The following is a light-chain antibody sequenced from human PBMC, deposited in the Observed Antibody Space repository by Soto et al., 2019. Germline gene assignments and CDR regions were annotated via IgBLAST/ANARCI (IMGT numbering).Light chain of an antibody. CDR2: DAS. V-gene: IGKV3-11*01. J-gene: IGKJ5*01. Sequence: EIVMTQSPATVSVSPGERATLSCRASQSVSNDLAWYQQKPGQAPRLLIYDASNRATGIPARFSGSGSGTDFTLTISSLEPEDSAVYYCQHRGNWPFGQGTRREIK. CDR3: QHRGNWP. CDR1: QSVSND.